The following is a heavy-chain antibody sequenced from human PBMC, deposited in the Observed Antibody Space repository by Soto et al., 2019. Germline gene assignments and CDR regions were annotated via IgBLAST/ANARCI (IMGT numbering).Heavy chain of an antibody. Sequence: GESLKISCKGSGYSFTSYWTGGLRQMPGKGLEWMGIIYPGDSDTRYSPSFQGQVTISADKSISTAYLQWSSLKASDTAMYYCARSEVAARHYYYYGMDVWGQGTTVTVSS. V-gene: IGHV5-51*01. CDR3: ARSEVAARHYYYYGMDV. CDR1: GYSFTSYW. D-gene: IGHD6-6*01. CDR2: IYPGDSDT. J-gene: IGHJ6*01.